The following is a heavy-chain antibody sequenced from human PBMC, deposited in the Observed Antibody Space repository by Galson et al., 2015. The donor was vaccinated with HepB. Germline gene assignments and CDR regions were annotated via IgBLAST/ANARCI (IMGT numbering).Heavy chain of an antibody. CDR2: AYYRSKWYS. CDR1: GDSVSSTSAA. V-gene: IGHV6-1*01. Sequence: CAISGDSVSSTSAAWNWFRQSPSRGLEWLGRAYYRSKWYSDYAGSLRRRITINPGTSKNLFSLHLNSVTPEDTAVYYCARYGSGWYVDSWGQGTLVTVSA. CDR3: ARYGSGWYVDS. D-gene: IGHD6-19*01. J-gene: IGHJ4*02.